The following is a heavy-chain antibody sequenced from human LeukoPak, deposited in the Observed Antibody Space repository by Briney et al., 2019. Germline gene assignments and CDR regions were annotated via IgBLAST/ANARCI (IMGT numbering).Heavy chain of an antibody. CDR1: GGSISSSSYY. D-gene: IGHD3-3*01. J-gene: IGHJ6*03. V-gene: IGHV4-39*07. Sequence: PSETLSLTCTVSGGSISSSSYYWGWIRQPPGKGLEWIGSIYYSGSTYYNPSLKSRVTTSVDTSKNQFSLKLSSVTAADTAVYYCARDPYYDFWSGDPDYYYYYMDVWGKGTTVTISS. CDR2: IYYSGST. CDR3: ARDPYYDFWSGDPDYYYYYMDV.